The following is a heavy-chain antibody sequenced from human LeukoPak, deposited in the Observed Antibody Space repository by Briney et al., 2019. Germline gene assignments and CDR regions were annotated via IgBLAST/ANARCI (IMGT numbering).Heavy chain of an antibody. CDR3: ATAGWSYDRLDY. Sequence: GASVKVSCKVSGYTLTELSMHWVRQAPGKGLEWMGGFDPEDGETIYAQKFQGRVTMTEDTSTDTAYMELSSLRSEDTAVYYCATAGWSYDRLDYWGQGTLVTVSS. CDR1: GYTLTELS. CDR2: FDPEDGET. D-gene: IGHD3-3*01. J-gene: IGHJ4*02. V-gene: IGHV1-24*01.